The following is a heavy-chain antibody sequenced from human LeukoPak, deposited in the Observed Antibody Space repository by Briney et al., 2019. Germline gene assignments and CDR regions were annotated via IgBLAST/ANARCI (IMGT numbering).Heavy chain of an antibody. J-gene: IGHJ4*02. D-gene: IGHD3-22*01. CDR3: ARDYRGNYDSSGYYYDY. CDR2: IYHSGST. V-gene: IGHV4-30-2*01. CDR1: GGSISSGGYY. Sequence: PSETLSLTCTVSGGSISSGGYYWSWIRQPPGKGLEWIGYIYHSGSTYYNPSLKSRVTISVDRSKNQFSLKLSSVTAADTAVYYCARDYRGNYDSSGYYYDYWGQGTLVTVSS.